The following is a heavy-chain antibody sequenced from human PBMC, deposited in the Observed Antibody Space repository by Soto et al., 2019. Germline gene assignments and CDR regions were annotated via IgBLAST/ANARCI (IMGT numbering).Heavy chain of an antibody. Sequence: ASVKVSCKASGYTFSSYAMHWVRQAPGQRLEWMGWINTGNGNTKYSQKFQGRVTITRDTSASTAYMELSSLRSEDTAVYYCLRVDSSSWWMFVVDFWGQGPLVTVSS. V-gene: IGHV1-3*04. CDR2: INTGNGNT. CDR1: GYTFSSYA. J-gene: IGHJ4*02. D-gene: IGHD6-13*01. CDR3: LRVDSSSWWMFVVDF.